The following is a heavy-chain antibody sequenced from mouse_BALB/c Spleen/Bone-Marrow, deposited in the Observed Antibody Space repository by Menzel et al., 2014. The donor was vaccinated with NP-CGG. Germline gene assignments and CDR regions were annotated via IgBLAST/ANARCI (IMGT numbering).Heavy chain of an antibody. J-gene: IGHJ2*01. Sequence: EVHLVESGGGLVQPGGSLRLSCATSGFTFTDYYMSWVRQPPGKALEWLGFIRNKANGYTTEYSASVKGRFTISRDNSQSILYLQMNTLRAEDSATYYCARDGYDDYRGQGTTLTVSS. CDR3: ARDGYDDY. D-gene: IGHD2-2*01. CDR2: IRNKANGYTT. V-gene: IGHV7-3*02. CDR1: GFTFTDYY.